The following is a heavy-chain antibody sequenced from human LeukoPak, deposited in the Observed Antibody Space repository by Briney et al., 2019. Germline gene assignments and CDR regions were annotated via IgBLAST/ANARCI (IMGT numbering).Heavy chain of an antibody. D-gene: IGHD3-3*01. J-gene: IGHJ4*02. V-gene: IGHV3-9*01. CDR2: ISWDSGSI. CDR3: VKDAGSLFGVIPYYFDY. Sequence: GGSLRLSCAASGFTFDDYAMHWVRQAPGKGLEWVSGISWDSGSIGYADSVKGRFTISRDNAKNSLYLQMNSLRPEVTAFYYCVKDAGSLFGVIPYYFDYWGQGTLVTVSS. CDR1: GFTFDDYA.